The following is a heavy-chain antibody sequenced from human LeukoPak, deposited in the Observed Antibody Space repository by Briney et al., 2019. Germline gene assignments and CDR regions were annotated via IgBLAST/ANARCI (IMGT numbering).Heavy chain of an antibody. CDR2: ISSSGGAI. CDR1: GFTFSDYY. CDR3: ARVGRNILAAGFGGFDI. D-gene: IGHD6-13*01. Sequence: GGSLRLSCTASGFTFSDYYMTWIRQAPGKGLEWVSYISSSGGAIYNADSVKGRFTISRDNAKNSLYLQMNSLRAEDTAVYYCARVGRNILAAGFGGFDIWGQGTMVTVSS. J-gene: IGHJ3*02. V-gene: IGHV3-11*01.